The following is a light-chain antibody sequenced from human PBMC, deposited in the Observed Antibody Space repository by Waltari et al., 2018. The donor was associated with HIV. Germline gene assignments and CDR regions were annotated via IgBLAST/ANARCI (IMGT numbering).Light chain of an antibody. J-gene: IGLJ3*02. CDR2: ADS. V-gene: IGLV3-21*02. CDR1: NIGSKT. CDR3: QVWDTIRDHWV. Sequence: SYVLTQPPSVSVAPGQTARINCGGHNIGSKTVHWYQQRPGQAPILVVYADSDRPSGIPERFSGSNSGNTATLTISRVGAGDEADYYCQVWDTIRDHWVFGGGTKLTVL.